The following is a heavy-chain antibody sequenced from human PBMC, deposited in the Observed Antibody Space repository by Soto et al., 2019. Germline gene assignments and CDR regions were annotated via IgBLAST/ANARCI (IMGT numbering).Heavy chain of an antibody. CDR1: GYSFTSYW. CDR2: INPSDSYT. Sequence: PGESLKISCQGSGYSFTSYWIGWVRQRPGKGLEWMGRINPSDSYTTYSPSFQGHVTISTDKSFSTAYLQWSGLKASDTAMYYCARLGYCTGTSCYTFDSWGQGXLVTVHS. J-gene: IGHJ4*02. V-gene: IGHV5-10-1*01. CDR3: ARLGYCTGTSCYTFDS. D-gene: IGHD2-2*02.